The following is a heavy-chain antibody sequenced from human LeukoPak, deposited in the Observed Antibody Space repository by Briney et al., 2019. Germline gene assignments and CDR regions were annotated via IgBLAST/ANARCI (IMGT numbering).Heavy chain of an antibody. J-gene: IGHJ6*04. Sequence: GGSLRLSCAASGFTFSSYGMHWVRQAPGKGLEWVAVISYDGSNKYYADSVKGRFTISRDNSKNTLYLQMNSLRAEDTAVYYCARDGGRLTGTTPLFGMDVWGKGTTVTVSS. CDR2: ISYDGSNK. V-gene: IGHV3-30*03. CDR3: ARDGGRLTGTTPLFGMDV. CDR1: GFTFSSYG. D-gene: IGHD1-20*01.